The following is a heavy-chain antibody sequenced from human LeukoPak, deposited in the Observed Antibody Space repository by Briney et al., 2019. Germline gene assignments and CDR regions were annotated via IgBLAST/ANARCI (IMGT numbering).Heavy chain of an antibody. CDR3: ASDRGSGSWYGRDY. V-gene: IGHV4-34*01. J-gene: IGHJ4*02. CDR2: INHSGST. CDR1: GGSFSGYH. Sequence: SETLSLTCAVYGGSFSGYHWSWIRQPPGKGLEWIGEINHSGSTSYNPSLKSRVTISVDTSKNQFSLKLSSVTAADTAVYYCASDRGSGSWYGRDYWGQGTLVTVSS. D-gene: IGHD6-13*01.